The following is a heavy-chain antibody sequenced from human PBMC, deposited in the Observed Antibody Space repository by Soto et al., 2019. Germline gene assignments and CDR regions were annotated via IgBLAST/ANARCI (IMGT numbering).Heavy chain of an antibody. J-gene: IGHJ3*02. CDR2: IYYSGST. CDR1: GGSISSSSYY. V-gene: IGHV4-39*01. CDR3: ARHSLYYYDSSGYSDAFDI. D-gene: IGHD3-22*01. Sequence: QLQLQESGPGLVKPSETLSLTCTVSGGSISSSSYYWGWIRQPPGKGLEWIGSIYYSGSTYYNPSLQSRAPLSVDTSNTQFSLKLSSVSAADTAVYYCARHSLYYYDSSGYSDAFDIWGQGTMVTVSS.